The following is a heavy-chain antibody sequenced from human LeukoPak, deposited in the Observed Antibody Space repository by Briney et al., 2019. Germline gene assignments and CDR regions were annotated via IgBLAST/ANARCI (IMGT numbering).Heavy chain of an antibody. D-gene: IGHD1-26*01. V-gene: IGHV3-7*01. Sequence: PGGSLRLSCAATGFTFCNYWMMWFRQAPGKGLEWVANIKYDGRETQYVDSVKGRFTISRDNAKNSVFLQMNSLRAEDTAVYYCARYLNSGPEDFWGQGNLVTVSS. CDR1: GFTFCNYW. CDR3: ARYLNSGPEDF. CDR2: IKYDGRET. J-gene: IGHJ4*02.